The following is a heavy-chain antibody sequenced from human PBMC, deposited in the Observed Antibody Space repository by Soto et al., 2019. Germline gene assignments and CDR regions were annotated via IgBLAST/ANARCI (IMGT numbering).Heavy chain of an antibody. J-gene: IGHJ4*02. D-gene: IGHD1-1*01. V-gene: IGHV1-18*01. CDR3: ARGRYGDY. CDR1: GYGFTTYG. CDR2: ISAHNGNT. Sequence: QDHLVQSGAEVKKPGASVKVSCKGSGYGFTTYGITWVRQAPGQGLEWMAWISAHNGNTNYAQKLQGRVTVTRDTSTSTAYMELRSLRSADTAVYYCARGRYGDYWGQGALVTVSS.